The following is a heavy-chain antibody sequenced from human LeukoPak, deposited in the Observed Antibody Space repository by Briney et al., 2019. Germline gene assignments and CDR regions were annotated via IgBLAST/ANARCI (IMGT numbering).Heavy chain of an antibody. D-gene: IGHD5-12*01. CDR3: ARDGVATWDY. J-gene: IGHJ4*02. V-gene: IGHV3-23*01. CDR2: ISGSGGST. Sequence: GESLRLSCAASGFTFSSYSMSWIRQAPGKGLEWVSAISGSGGSTYYADSVKGRFTISRDNAKNSLYLQMNSLRAEDTAVYYCARDGVATWDYWGQGTLVTVSS. CDR1: GFTFSSYS.